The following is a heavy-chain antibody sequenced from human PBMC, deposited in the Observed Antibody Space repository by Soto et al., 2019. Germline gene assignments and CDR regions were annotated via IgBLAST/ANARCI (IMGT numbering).Heavy chain of an antibody. CDR1: GFTVSSNY. J-gene: IGHJ3*02. V-gene: IGHV3-66*01. CDR3: DKEGSIAFDS. D-gene: IGHD6-6*01. Sequence: EVQVVESGGGLVQPGGSLRLSCAASGFTVSSNYMSWVRPAPGKGLEWVSVIYSGGSTYDADSVKGRFTISRDNAKNTLYHQMNSLRAEDTGVYYCDKEGSIAFDSWDQGTMVTVSS. CDR2: IYSGGST.